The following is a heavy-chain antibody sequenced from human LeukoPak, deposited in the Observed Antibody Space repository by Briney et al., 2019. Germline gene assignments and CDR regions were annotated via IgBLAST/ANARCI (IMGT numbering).Heavy chain of an antibody. J-gene: IGHJ6*03. D-gene: IGHD2-2*02. CDR2: INPNSGGT. CDR3: ARDKGDYCSSTSCYTYYYYYMDV. V-gene: IGHV1-2*02. CDR1: GYTFTGYY. Sequence: GASVKVSCKASGYTFTGYYMHWVRQAPGQGLEWMGWINPNSGGTNYAQKFQGRVTMTRDTSISTAYMELSRLRSDDTAVYYCARDKGDYCSSTSCYTYYYYYMDVWGKGTTVTVSS.